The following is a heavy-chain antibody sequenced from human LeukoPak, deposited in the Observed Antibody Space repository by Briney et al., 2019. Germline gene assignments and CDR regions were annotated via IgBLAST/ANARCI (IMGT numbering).Heavy chain of an antibody. Sequence: ASVKVSCKASGYTFTSYDINWVRQATGQGLEWMGWMNPNSGNTGYAQKFQGRVTMTRNTSISTAYMELSSLRSEDTAVYYCARGPTTLDAFDVWGQGTMVTVSS. CDR1: GYTFTSYD. CDR2: MNPNSGNT. V-gene: IGHV1-8*01. CDR3: ARGPTTLDAFDV. D-gene: IGHD5-12*01. J-gene: IGHJ3*01.